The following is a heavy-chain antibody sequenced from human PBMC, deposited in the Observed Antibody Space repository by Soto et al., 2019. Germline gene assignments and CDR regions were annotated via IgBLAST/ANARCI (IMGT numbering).Heavy chain of an antibody. CDR3: VNRGYCTGDSCYSALRSYAFDV. CDR1: GFTFSNYD. D-gene: IGHD2-15*01. CDR2: ISDSGYTT. Sequence: PGGSLRLSCVASGFTFSNYDMAWVRQAPGKGLEWISVISDSGYTTYYADSVKDRFTISRDNYKNTLFLQMNSLRAEDTALYYCVNRGYCTGDSCYSALRSYAFDVWGQGTMVTVSS. J-gene: IGHJ3*01. V-gene: IGHV3-23*01.